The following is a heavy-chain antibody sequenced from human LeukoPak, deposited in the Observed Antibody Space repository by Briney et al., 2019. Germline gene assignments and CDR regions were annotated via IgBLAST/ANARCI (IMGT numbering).Heavy chain of an antibody. CDR2: INPSSGSI. J-gene: IGHJ4*02. D-gene: IGHD2-2*01. Sequence: ASVKVSCKASGYTFTSYYMHWVRQAPGQGLEWMGIINPSSGSISYAQKFQGRVTMTRVTSTSTVYMELSSLRSEDTAVYFCARGIVWDIVVVPVALGLDYWGQGTLVTVSS. CDR1: GYTFTSYY. V-gene: IGHV1-46*01. CDR3: ARGIVWDIVVVPVALGLDY.